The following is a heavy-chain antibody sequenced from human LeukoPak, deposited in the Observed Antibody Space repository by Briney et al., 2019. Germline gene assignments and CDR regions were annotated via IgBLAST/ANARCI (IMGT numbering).Heavy chain of an antibody. CDR3: RVRFGELFLLQDY. V-gene: IGHV3-21*01. D-gene: IGHD3-10*01. CDR2: ISSSSSYI. J-gene: IGHJ4*02. Sequence: PGGSLRLSCAASGFTFSSYSMNWVRQAPGKGLEWVSSISSSSSYIYYADSVKGRFTISRDNAKNSLYLQMNSLRAEDTAVYYCRVRFGELFLLQDYWGQGTLVTVSS. CDR1: GFTFSSYS.